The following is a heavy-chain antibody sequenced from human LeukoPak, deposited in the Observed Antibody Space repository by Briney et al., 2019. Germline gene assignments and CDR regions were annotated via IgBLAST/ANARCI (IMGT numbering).Heavy chain of an antibody. CDR1: GGSIIGYY. Sequence: SETLSLTCNVSGGSIIGYYWSWIRQPPGKGLEWTASIYYSGSTNYNPSLKSRLTVSLGTSKNQFSLKLSSVTAADTAVYYCARHRGSNLNRSFDFWGQGALVTVSS. CDR3: ARHRGSNLNRSFDF. V-gene: IGHV4-59*08. J-gene: IGHJ4*02. D-gene: IGHD1-14*01. CDR2: IYYSGST.